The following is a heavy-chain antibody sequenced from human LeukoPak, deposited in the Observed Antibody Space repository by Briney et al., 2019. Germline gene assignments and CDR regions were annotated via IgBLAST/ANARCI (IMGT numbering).Heavy chain of an antibody. Sequence: SETLSLTCTVSGGSISSSSYYWGWIRQPPGKGLEWIVSIYYSGSTYYNPSLKSRVTISVDTSKNQFSLKLSSVTAADTAVYYRARHGPYYSSGWQNAFDIWGQGTMVTVSS. CDR3: ARHGPYYSSGWQNAFDI. V-gene: IGHV4-39*01. CDR1: GGSISSSSYY. D-gene: IGHD6-19*01. J-gene: IGHJ3*02. CDR2: IYYSGST.